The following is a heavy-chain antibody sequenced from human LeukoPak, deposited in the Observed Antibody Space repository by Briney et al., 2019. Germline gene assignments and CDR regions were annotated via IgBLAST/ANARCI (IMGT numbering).Heavy chain of an antibody. D-gene: IGHD3-22*01. CDR1: GFTFSSYW. J-gene: IGHJ4*02. V-gene: IGHV3-74*01. Sequence: GGSLRLSCAASGFTFSSYWMHWVRQAPGKVLVWVSRINSDGSSTSYADSVKGRFTISRDNAKNTLYLQMNSLRAEDTAVYYCARAYYDSTPRLFDYWGQGTLVTVSS. CDR2: INSDGSST. CDR3: ARAYYDSTPRLFDY.